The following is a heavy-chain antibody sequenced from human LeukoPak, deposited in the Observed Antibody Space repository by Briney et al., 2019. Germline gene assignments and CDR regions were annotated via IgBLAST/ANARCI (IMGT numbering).Heavy chain of an antibody. D-gene: IGHD3-22*01. CDR2: IKSKTDGGTS. V-gene: IGHV3-15*01. CDR1: GFTFSNVW. J-gene: IGHJ4*02. CDR3: TTDLVLITMIVVVDY. Sequence: GGSLTLSCTASGFTFSNVWMRWVRQAPGKGLEWVGRIKSKTDGGTSECGAPVKGRFTTSRYDSKNTLYLQMTSLHTEDPAVYYCTTDLVLITMIVVVDYWGQGTLVTVSS.